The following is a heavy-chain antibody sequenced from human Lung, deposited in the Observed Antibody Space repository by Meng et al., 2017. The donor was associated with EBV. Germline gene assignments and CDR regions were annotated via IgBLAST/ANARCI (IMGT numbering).Heavy chain of an antibody. CDR1: GGSSSSSNW. CDR3: ARARSIAAAVIDY. CDR2: IYYSGST. Sequence: QGLLQGPGPGLVKPSGTLSLTCAVSGGSSSSSNWWSWVRQPPGKGLEWIGYIYYSGSTNYNPSLKSRVTISVDKSKNQFSLKLSSVTAADTAVYYCARARSIAAAVIDYWGQGTLVTVSS. J-gene: IGHJ4*02. V-gene: IGHV4-4*02. D-gene: IGHD6-13*01.